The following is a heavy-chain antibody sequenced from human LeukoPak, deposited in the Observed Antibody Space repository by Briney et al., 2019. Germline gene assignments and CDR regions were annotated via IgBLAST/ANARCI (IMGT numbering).Heavy chain of an antibody. D-gene: IGHD3-10*01. CDR3: ANLPYGSGSYYKGLDY. CDR2: ISYDGSNK. V-gene: IGHV3-30*18. Sequence: GGSLRLSCAASGFTFSSYGIHWVRQAPGKGLEWVAVISYDGSNKYYADSVKGRFTISRDNSKNTLYLQMNSLRAEDTAVYYCANLPYGSGSYYKGLDYWGQGTLVTVSS. J-gene: IGHJ4*02. CDR1: GFTFSSYG.